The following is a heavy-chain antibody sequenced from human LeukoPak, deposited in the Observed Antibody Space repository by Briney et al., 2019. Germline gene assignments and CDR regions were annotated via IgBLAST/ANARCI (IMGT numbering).Heavy chain of an antibody. CDR3: IRETHVGLHLEY. J-gene: IGHJ4*02. CDR2: INTDGPGT. Sequence: GGSLRLSCAAYGFTFTTYWMHWVRQVPGKGLVWVARINTDGPGTTYADSVKGRFTVSRDNAENTLYLQMNDLRPEDTAIYYCIRETHVGLHLEYWGQGTLATVTS. D-gene: IGHD3-10*02. V-gene: IGHV3-74*03. CDR1: GFTFTTYW.